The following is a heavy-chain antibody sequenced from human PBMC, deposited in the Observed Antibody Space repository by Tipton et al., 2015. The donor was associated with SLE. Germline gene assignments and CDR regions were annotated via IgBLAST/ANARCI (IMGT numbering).Heavy chain of an antibody. Sequence: SLRLSCEASGFTFRSYAMNWVRQAPGKGLEWVSLISGSIDTTHYADSVKGRFTISRDNSKNTLYLQMNSLRAEDTAVYYCAKGLQTGFLGMDVWGQGTTVIVSS. J-gene: IGHJ6*02. V-gene: IGHV3-23*01. D-gene: IGHD1-1*01. CDR1: GFTFRSYA. CDR3: AKGLQTGFLGMDV. CDR2: ISGSIDTT.